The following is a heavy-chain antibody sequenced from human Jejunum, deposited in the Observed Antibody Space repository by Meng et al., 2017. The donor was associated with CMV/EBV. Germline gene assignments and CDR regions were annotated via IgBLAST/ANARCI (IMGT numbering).Heavy chain of an antibody. D-gene: IGHD2-2*01. CDR2: LNADGTTS. CDR3: VTNLYCSTDGCRNY. J-gene: IGHJ4*02. V-gene: IGHV3-74*01. Sequence: GFPFSGDWMHWVRQAPGKGLMLFSRLNADGTTSGYADSVKGRFTISRDNANNMLYLQLDSLRAEDTAVYYCVTNLYCSTDGCRNYWGQGTLVTVSS. CDR1: GFPFSGDW.